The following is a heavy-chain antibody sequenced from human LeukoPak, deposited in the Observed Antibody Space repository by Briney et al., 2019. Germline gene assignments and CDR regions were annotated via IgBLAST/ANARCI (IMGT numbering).Heavy chain of an antibody. CDR3: ARNEEAGITMVRGVPPHFDY. J-gene: IGHJ4*02. V-gene: IGHV4-34*01. Sequence: PSETLSLTCDVYGGSFSGYYWSWIRQPPGQGLEWIGEINPSGSTNYNPSLKSRVTISVDTSKNQFSLKLSSVTAADLAVYYCARNEEAGITMVRGVPPHFDYWGQGTLVTVSS. CDR1: GGSFSGYY. D-gene: IGHD3-10*01. CDR2: INPSGST.